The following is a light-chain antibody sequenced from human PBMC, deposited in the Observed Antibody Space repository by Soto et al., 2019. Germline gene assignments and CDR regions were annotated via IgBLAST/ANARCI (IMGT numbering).Light chain of an antibody. Sequence: QSVLTQPPSVSAAPGQKVTISCSGSSSNIGNNYVSWYQQLPGTAPKLLIYDINRRPSGIPDRFSGSKYGTSATLDITGLQTGDEADYYCGTWDSSLSAGGVFGGGTKLTVL. V-gene: IGLV1-51*01. CDR2: DIN. J-gene: IGLJ2*01. CDR3: GTWDSSLSAGGV. CDR1: SSNIGNNY.